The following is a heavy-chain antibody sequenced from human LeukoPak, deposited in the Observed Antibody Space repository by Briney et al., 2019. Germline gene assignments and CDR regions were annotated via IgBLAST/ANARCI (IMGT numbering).Heavy chain of an antibody. J-gene: IGHJ6*03. V-gene: IGHV1-8*01. Sequence: ASVRVSCKASGYTFSDHDVNWVRQAPGQGLEWMGWMNPNSGNTGYAQKFQGRVTMTRNTSISTAYMELSSLRSEDTAVYYCARGLSRSSSWYLYYYYYYMDVWGKGTTVTISS. CDR3: ARGLSRSSSWYLYYYYYYMDV. CDR2: MNPNSGNT. CDR1: GYTFSDHD. D-gene: IGHD6-13*01.